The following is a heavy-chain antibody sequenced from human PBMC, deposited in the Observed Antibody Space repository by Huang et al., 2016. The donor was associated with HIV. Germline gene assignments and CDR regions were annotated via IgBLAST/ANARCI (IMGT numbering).Heavy chain of an antibody. D-gene: IGHD3-10*01. J-gene: IGHJ6*02. V-gene: IGHV3-21*06. CDR2: IGSSRSYI. CDR1: SNYA. CDR3: ARPQGDKVRGIIRSYYYYYGMDV. Sequence: SNYAMNWVRQAPGKRLEWVSAIGSSRSYIYYADSVKGRFTISRDEAKNSLYLQMNSLRAKDTAVYYCARPQGDKVRGIIRSYYYYYGMDVWGRGTTVTVSS.